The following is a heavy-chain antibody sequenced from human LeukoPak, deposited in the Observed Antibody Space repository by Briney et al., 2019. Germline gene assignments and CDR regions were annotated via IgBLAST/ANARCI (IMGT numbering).Heavy chain of an antibody. CDR2: INAGNGNT. Sequence: ASVKVSCKASGYTFTSYAMHWVRQAPGRRLEWMGWINAGNGNTKYSQKFQGRVTITRDTSASTAYMELGSLRSEDTAVYYCARQQLGRNTYFDYWGQGTLVTVSS. CDR3: ARQQLGRNTYFDY. CDR1: GYTFTSYA. J-gene: IGHJ4*02. V-gene: IGHV1-3*01. D-gene: IGHD6-13*01.